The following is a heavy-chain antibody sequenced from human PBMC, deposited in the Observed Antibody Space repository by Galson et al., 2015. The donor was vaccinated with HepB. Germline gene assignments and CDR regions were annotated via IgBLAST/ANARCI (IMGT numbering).Heavy chain of an antibody. CDR3: ARVNYGSGSYFSAFDI. CDR1: GYTFTGYY. D-gene: IGHD3-10*01. V-gene: IGHV1-2*04. Sequence: SVKVSCKASGYTFTGYYMHRVRQAPGQGLEWMGWINPNSGGTNYAQKFQGWVTMTRDTSISTAYMELSRLRSDDTAVYYCARVNYGSGSYFSAFDIWGQGTMVTVSS. CDR2: INPNSGGT. J-gene: IGHJ3*02.